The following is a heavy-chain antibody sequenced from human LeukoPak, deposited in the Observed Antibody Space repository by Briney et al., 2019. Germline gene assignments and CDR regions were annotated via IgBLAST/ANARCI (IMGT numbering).Heavy chain of an antibody. CDR2: IKQDGSEK. CDR1: GFTFSSYE. CDR3: AKDRSGGYDSGGYFDY. D-gene: IGHD5-12*01. J-gene: IGHJ4*02. V-gene: IGHV3-7*03. Sequence: PGGSLRLSCAASGFTFSSYEMNWVRQAPGKGLEWVANIKQDGSEKYYVDSVKGRFTISRDNAKNSLYLQMNSLRAEDTAVYYCAKDRSGGYDSGGYFDYWGQGTLVTVSS.